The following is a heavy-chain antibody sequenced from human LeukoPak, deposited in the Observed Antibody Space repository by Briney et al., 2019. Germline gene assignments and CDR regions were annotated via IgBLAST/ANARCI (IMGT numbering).Heavy chain of an antibody. J-gene: IGHJ4*02. Sequence: GGSLRLSCAASGCTFNTHGMHWVRQAPGKGLEWVAAIWFDGSVKHYSDAVKGRFTISRDNSLDTLYLQMNSLRVEDTAMYYCAKDTAIQFLEPAFWGQGTLVTVSS. CDR2: IWFDGSVK. D-gene: IGHD3-3*01. CDR3: AKDTAIQFLEPAF. V-gene: IGHV3-33*06. CDR1: GCTFNTHG.